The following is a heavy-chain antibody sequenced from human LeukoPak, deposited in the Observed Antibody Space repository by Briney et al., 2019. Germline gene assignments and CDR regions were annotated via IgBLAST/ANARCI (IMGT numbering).Heavy chain of an antibody. CDR1: GFTFLSYS. D-gene: IGHD4-11*01. CDR3: ARDKWLTTTHYFDY. Sequence: GGSLRLSCAASGFTFLSYSMNWVRQAPGKGLEWVSSISSTSSSYIYYADSVKGRFTISRDNAKNSVYLQMNSLRAEDTAVYYCARDKWLTTTHYFDYWGQGTLVTVSS. V-gene: IGHV3-21*01. J-gene: IGHJ4*02. CDR2: ISSTSSSYI.